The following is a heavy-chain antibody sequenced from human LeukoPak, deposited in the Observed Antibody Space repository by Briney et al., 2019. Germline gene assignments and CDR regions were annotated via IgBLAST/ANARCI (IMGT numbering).Heavy chain of an antibody. CDR1: GFTFSSYA. CDR3: ARVIPRPYRAEYFQH. J-gene: IGHJ1*01. Sequence: GGSLRLSCAASGFTFSSYAMSWVRQDPGKGREWVSAISGSGGSTYYADSVKGRFTISRDNSKNTLYLQMNTLRAEDTAVYYCARVIPRPYRAEYFQHWGQGTLVTVSS. D-gene: IGHD2/OR15-2a*01. V-gene: IGHV3-23*01. CDR2: ISGSGGST.